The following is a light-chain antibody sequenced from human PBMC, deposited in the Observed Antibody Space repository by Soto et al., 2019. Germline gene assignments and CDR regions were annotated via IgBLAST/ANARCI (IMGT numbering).Light chain of an antibody. CDR3: QSYDSSLSVYVF. Sequence: QSVLTQSPSVSGAPGQRVTLSCTGSSSNIGAGFDVHWYQHLPGTAPKVLIYGNSNRPSGVPDRFSGSKSGTSASLAITGLQVEDGADYSSQSYDSSLSVYVFFGGGPHLPVL. J-gene: IGLJ2*01. CDR2: GNS. CDR1: SSNIGAGFD. V-gene: IGLV1-40*01.